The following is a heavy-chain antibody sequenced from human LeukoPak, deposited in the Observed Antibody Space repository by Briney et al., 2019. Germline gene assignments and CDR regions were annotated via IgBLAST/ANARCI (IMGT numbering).Heavy chain of an antibody. CDR1: GCTFTSYV. J-gene: IGHJ4*02. D-gene: IGHD1-26*01. V-gene: IGHV1-18*01. CDR2: ISAYNGNT. Sequence: ASVKVSCKASGCTFTSYVISWVRQAPGQGLEWMGWISAYNGNTNYAQKLQGRVTMATDTSTSTAYMELRSLRSDDTAVYYCARDDEVAGAVDYWGQGTLVTVSS. CDR3: ARDDEVAGAVDY.